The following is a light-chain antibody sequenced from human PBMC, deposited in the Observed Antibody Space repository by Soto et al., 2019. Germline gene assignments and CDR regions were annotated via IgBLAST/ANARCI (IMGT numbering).Light chain of an antibody. Sequence: DIQMTQSPSTLSASVGDRVTITCRASQSVSGWLAWYQQKPGQAPKLLTYKAYILESGVPLRFSETGAGTEFTLTISNLQTDDAATYHGQQPITVGGGTKVEI. CDR1: QSVSGW. V-gene: IGKV1-5*03. J-gene: IGKJ4*01. CDR3: QQPIT. CDR2: KAY.